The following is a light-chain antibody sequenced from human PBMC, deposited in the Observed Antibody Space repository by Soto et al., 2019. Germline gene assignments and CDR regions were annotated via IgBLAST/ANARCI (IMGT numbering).Light chain of an antibody. CDR2: LSSDGSH. CDR1: SGHSRYA. Sequence: QLVLTQSHSASASLGASVKLTCTLSSGHSRYAIAWHQQQPEKGPRYLMKLSSDGSHSKGDGIPDRFSGSSSGAERYLTISSLQSEYEADYYCQTWDTGARVVFGGGTKLTVL. J-gene: IGLJ2*01. CDR3: QTWDTGARVV. V-gene: IGLV4-69*01.